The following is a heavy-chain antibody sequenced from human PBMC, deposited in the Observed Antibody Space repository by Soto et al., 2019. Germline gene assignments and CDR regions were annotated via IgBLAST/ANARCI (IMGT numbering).Heavy chain of an antibody. D-gene: IGHD2-21*02. CDR2: ISAYNGNT. J-gene: IGHJ5*02. V-gene: IGHV1-18*01. Sequence: QVQLVQSGAEVKKPGASVKVSCKASGYTFTNYGISWVRQAPGQGLEWMGWISAYNGNTKYAQKVQGGVTMTTDTSTSTADMELRSLRPDDTAVYYCARTVGATGRWFDPWGQGTLVTVSS. CDR1: GYTFTNYG. CDR3: ARTVGATGRWFDP.